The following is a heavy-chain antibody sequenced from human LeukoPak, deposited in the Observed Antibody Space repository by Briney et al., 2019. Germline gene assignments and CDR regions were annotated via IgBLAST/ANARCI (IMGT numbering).Heavy chain of an antibody. V-gene: IGHV3-30*04. D-gene: IGHD2-2*02. Sequence: SGGSLRLSCVTSGFTFSTYAFHWVRQALGKGLEWVATMSFDVNNKYYADSVRGRFTISRDNSKNTLYLQMNSLRAEDTAVYSCARGYCTSSSCYNDYWGQGTLVTISS. J-gene: IGHJ4*02. CDR1: GFTFSTYA. CDR3: ARGYCTSSSCYNDY. CDR2: MSFDVNNK.